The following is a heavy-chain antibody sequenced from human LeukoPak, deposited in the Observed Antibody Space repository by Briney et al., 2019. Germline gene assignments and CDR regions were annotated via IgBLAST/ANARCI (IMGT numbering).Heavy chain of an antibody. J-gene: IGHJ5*02. CDR2: ISSSGSTI. D-gene: IGHD2-15*01. CDR3: AKDSPRLVYCSGGSCYKLHNWFDP. Sequence: SGGSLRLSCAASGFTFSSYEMNWVRQAPGKGLEWVSYISSSGSTIYYADSVKGRFTISRDNSKNTLYLQMNSLRAEDTAVYYCAKDSPRLVYCSGGSCYKLHNWFDPWGQGTLVTVSS. V-gene: IGHV3-48*03. CDR1: GFTFSSYE.